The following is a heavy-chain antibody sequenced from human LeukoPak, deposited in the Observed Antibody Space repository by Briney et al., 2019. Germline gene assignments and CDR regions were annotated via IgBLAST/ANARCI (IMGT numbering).Heavy chain of an antibody. J-gene: IGHJ4*02. V-gene: IGHV3-7*01. D-gene: IGHD2-21*02. Sequence: GGSLRLSCAASGFAFSTYWMNRYRQAPGKGLEWVGNINQDASEINYVDSVRGRFTISRDNAENSLHLQMNSLRAEDTAVYYCATDRDNSDWQKRFDSWGQGTLVTVSS. CDR1: GFAFSTYW. CDR2: INQDASEI. CDR3: ATDRDNSDWQKRFDS.